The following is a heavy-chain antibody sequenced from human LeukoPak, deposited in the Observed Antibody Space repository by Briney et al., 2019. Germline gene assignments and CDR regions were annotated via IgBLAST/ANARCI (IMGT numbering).Heavy chain of an antibody. CDR2: ISSSGSTI. CDR1: GFTFSSYE. J-gene: IGHJ4*02. V-gene: IGHV3-48*03. Sequence: GGSLRLSCAASGFTFSSYEMNWVRQAPEKGLERVSYISSSGSTIYYADSVKGRFTISRDNAKNSLYLQMNSLRAEDTAVYYCARDDYYYDSSGYHFDYWGQGTLVTVSS. CDR3: ARDDYYYDSSGYHFDY. D-gene: IGHD3-22*01.